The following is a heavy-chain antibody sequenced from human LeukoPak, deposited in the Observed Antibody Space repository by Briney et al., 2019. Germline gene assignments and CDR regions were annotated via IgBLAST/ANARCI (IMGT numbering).Heavy chain of an antibody. V-gene: IGHV4-59*01. Sequence: SETLSLTCTVSGGSISSYYWSWIRQPPGKGLEWIGYIYYSGSTNYNPSLKSRVTISVDTSKNQFSLKLSSVTAADTAVYYCAKLYSSSDFDYWGQGTLVTDSS. CDR3: AKLYSSSDFDY. CDR1: GGSISSYY. J-gene: IGHJ4*02. D-gene: IGHD6-6*01. CDR2: IYYSGST.